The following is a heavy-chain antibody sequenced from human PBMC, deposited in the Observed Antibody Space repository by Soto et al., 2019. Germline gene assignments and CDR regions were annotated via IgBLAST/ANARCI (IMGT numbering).Heavy chain of an antibody. V-gene: IGHV3-11*06. J-gene: IGHJ4*02. Sequence: PGGSQRLSCAASGFTLSDYYVSWLRRAPGKGLEWVSYISSSSSYTNYADSVKGRFTISRDNAKNSLYLQMNSLRAEDTAVYYCAIVGGDPRGSYFDYWGQGTLVTVSS. D-gene: IGHD1-26*01. CDR1: GFTLSDYY. CDR2: ISSSSSYT. CDR3: AIVGGDPRGSYFDY.